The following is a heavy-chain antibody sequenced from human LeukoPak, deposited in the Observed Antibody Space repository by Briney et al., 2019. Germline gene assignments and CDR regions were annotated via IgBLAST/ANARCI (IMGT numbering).Heavy chain of an antibody. CDR3: VRQNYHYYTMDV. CDR2: ISGTGGST. CDR1: GFTFNFYA. J-gene: IGHJ6*02. Sequence: GGSLRLSCAASGFTFNFYAMAWVRQAPGKGLDWVSAISGTGGSTYYSDSVKGRCTISRDNSKNTLFLQMSGLSAEDTAVYYCVRQNYHYYTMDVWGQGTTVIVSS. V-gene: IGHV3-23*01.